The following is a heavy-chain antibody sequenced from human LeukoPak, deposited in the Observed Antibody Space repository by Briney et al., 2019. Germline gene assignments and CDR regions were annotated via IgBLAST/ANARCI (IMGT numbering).Heavy chain of an antibody. J-gene: IGHJ1*01. Sequence: PGGSLRLSCAASGFTFSSYGMHWVRQAPGKGLKWVAFIRYDGSNKYYADSVKGRFTISRDNSKNTLYLQMNSLRAEDTAVYYCAREGQKLNQKYFQHWGQGTLVTVSS. CDR1: GFTFSSYG. CDR3: AREGQKLNQKYFQH. V-gene: IGHV3-30*02. CDR2: IRYDGSNK.